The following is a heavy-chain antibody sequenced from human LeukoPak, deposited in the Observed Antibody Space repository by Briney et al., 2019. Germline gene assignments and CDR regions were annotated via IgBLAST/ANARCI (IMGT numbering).Heavy chain of an antibody. D-gene: IGHD2-21*02. J-gene: IGHJ5*02. CDR1: GGSFSGYY. V-gene: IGHV4-34*01. Sequence: PSETLSLTCAVYGGSFSGYYWSWIRQPPGKGLEWIGGINHSGSTNYNPSLKSRVTISVDTSKNQFSLKLSSVTAADTAVYYCARGNCGGDCYRSSGWFDPWGQGTLVTVSS. CDR3: ARGNCGGDCYRSSGWFDP. CDR2: INHSGST.